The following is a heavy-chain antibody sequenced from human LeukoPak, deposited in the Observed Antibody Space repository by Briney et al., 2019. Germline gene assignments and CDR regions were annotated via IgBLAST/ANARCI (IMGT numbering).Heavy chain of an antibody. J-gene: IGHJ6*02. CDR3: AKDRPGGSHWVYYYYGMDV. V-gene: IGHV1-46*01. CDR1: GYTFTNYY. CDR2: INPFNGDT. D-gene: IGHD1-26*01. Sequence: ASVKVSCKASGYTFTNYYIHWVRQAPGQGLEWMAIINPFNGDTTHAQRFQGRLTLTSDTSTSTVDVELTSLRSEDTAVYYCAKDRPGGSHWVYYYYGMDVWGQGTTVTVSS.